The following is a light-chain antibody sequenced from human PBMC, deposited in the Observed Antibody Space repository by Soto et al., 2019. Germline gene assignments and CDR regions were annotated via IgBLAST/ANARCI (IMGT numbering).Light chain of an antibody. Sequence: DIQMTQSPSSLSASVGDRVTITCRASQSITTYLNWCQQKPGKAPKLLIYAASNLRSGVPSRFSGSGSGTDFTLTISSLQPEDVATYFCQQSYNTPLTFGQGTKVEIK. CDR1: QSITTY. CDR3: QQSYNTPLT. V-gene: IGKV1-39*01. CDR2: AAS. J-gene: IGKJ1*01.